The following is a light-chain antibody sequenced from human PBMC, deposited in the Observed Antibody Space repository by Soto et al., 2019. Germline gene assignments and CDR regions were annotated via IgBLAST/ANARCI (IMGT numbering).Light chain of an antibody. Sequence: DIQMTQSPSSLSASVGDRVTITCRASQSISSYLNWYQQKPGKAPKLLIYAASSLQSGVPSRFSGSGSGTDFTLTISSPQPEDFPTYYCQQSYSTPYTFGQGTKLEIK. CDR3: QQSYSTPYT. V-gene: IGKV1-39*01. CDR1: QSISSY. CDR2: AAS. J-gene: IGKJ2*01.